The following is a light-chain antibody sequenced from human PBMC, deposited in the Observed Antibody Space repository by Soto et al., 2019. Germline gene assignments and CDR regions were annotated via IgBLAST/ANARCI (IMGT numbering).Light chain of an antibody. CDR1: QSIGDN. CDR3: QQNNRWPHIT. CDR2: DAS. V-gene: IGKV3D-15*01. Sequence: EMVLTESPGTLSLSPGERGTLSCRASQSIGDNDLAWYQQKPGQAPRLLIYDASNRATGIPARFSGSGSGTDFTLTISRLQSEDSAVYFCQQNNRWPHITFGQGTRLEIK. J-gene: IGKJ5*01.